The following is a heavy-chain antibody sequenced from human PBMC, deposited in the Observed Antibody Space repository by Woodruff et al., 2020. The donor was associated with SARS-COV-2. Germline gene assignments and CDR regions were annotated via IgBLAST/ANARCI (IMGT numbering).Heavy chain of an antibody. J-gene: IGHJ4*02. V-gene: IGHV3-15*01. CDR3: TTAPLHYYDSSGYPN. CDR2: IKSKTDGGTT. D-gene: IGHD3-22*01. Sequence: RQAPGKGLEWGARIKSKTDGGTTDYAAPVKGRFTISRDDSKNTLYLQMNSLKTEDTAVYYCTTAPLHYYDSSGYPNWGQGTLVTVSS.